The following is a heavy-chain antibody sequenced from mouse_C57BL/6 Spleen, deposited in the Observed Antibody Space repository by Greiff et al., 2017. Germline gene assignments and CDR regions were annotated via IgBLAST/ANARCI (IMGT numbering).Heavy chain of an antibody. CDR2: ISSGGSYT. CDR3: ARHEERGYFDY. J-gene: IGHJ2*01. CDR1: GFTFSRYG. V-gene: IGHV5-6*01. Sequence: DVQLVESGGDLVKPGGSLKLSCAASGFTFSRYGMSWVRQTPDKRLEWVATISSGGSYTYYPDSVKGRFTISRDNAKNTLYLQMSSLKSEDTAMYYCARHEERGYFDYWGQGTTLTVSS.